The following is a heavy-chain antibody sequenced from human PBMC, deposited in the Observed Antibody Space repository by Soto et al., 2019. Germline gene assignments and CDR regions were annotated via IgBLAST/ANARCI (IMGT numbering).Heavy chain of an antibody. CDR2: IYYSGST. V-gene: IGHV4-59*08. J-gene: IGHJ3*01. D-gene: IGHD1-1*01. Sequence: TLSLTCTFSGGSIISYYWSWILQPPGKGLEWIGYIYYSGSTNYNPSLKSRVTISVDTSKNQFSLKLSSVTAADTAVYYCASRHGNVQREAVERWVKGKMVTV. CDR3: ASRHGNVQREAVER. CDR1: GGSIISYY.